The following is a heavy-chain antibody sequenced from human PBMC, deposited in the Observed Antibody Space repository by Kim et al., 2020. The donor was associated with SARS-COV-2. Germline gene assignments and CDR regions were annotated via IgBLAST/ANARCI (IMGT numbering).Heavy chain of an antibody. CDR3: AREGRRLPIDY. Sequence: SETLSLTCTVSGGSISSGGYYWSWIRQHPGKGLEWIGYIYYSGSTYYNPSLKSRVTISVDTSKNQFSLKLSSVTAADTAVYYCAREGRRLPIDYWGQGTLVTVSS. CDR1: GGSISSGGYY. V-gene: IGHV4-31*03. J-gene: IGHJ4*02. CDR2: IYYSGST. D-gene: IGHD4-17*01.